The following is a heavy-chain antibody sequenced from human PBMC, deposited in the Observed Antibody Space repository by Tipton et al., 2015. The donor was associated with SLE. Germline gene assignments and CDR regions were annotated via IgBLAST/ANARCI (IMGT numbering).Heavy chain of an antibody. CDR3: ARLGRFNSGYDPYFDY. CDR2: ISWNSGKI. V-gene: IGHV3-9*01. Sequence: SLRLSCAASGFSVSSNYMTWVRQAPGKGLEWVAGISWNSGKIEYVDSVKGRFTISRDNAKYSLHLQMNHLRPEDTALYYCARLGRFNSGYDPYFDYWGQGTLVTVSS. J-gene: IGHJ4*02. D-gene: IGHD5-12*01. CDR1: GFSVSSNY.